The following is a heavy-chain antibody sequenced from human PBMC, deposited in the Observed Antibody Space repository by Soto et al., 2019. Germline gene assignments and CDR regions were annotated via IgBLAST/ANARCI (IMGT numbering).Heavy chain of an antibody. D-gene: IGHD4-17*01. Sequence: PSETLSLTCAVYGGSFSGYYWSWIRQPPGKGLEWIGEINHSGSTNYNPSLKSRVTISVDTSKNQFSLKLSSVTAADTAVYYCARDAHYGAYNWFDPCGQGTLVTVSS. CDR3: ARDAHYGAYNWFDP. CDR1: GGSFSGYY. V-gene: IGHV4-34*01. CDR2: INHSGST. J-gene: IGHJ5*02.